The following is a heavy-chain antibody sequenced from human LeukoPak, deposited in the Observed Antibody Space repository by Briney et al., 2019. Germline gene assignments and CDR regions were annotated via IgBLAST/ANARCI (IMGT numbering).Heavy chain of an antibody. CDR2: ISSSSSYI. CDR1: GFTFSTYS. CDR3: ARADWDTAMIDY. Sequence: GGSLRLSCAASGFTFSTYSMNWVRQAPGKGLEWVSSISSSSSYIYYADSVKGRFTISRDNAKNSLYLQMNSLRAEDTAVYYCARADWDTAMIDYWGQGTLVTVSS. J-gene: IGHJ4*02. D-gene: IGHD5-18*01. V-gene: IGHV3-21*01.